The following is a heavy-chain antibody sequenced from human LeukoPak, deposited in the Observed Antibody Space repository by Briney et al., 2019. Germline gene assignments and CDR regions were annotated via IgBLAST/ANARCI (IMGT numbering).Heavy chain of an antibody. Sequence: GASVKVSCKASGYTFTGYYMHWVRQAPGQGLEWMGWINPNSGGTNYAQKFQGRVTMTRDTSISTAYMELSRLRSDDTAVYYCARDYPPQRGYDSPPDPHFDYWGQGTLVTVSS. CDR2: INPNSGGT. V-gene: IGHV1-2*02. J-gene: IGHJ4*02. CDR1: GYTFTGYY. D-gene: IGHD3-3*01. CDR3: ARDYPPQRGYDSPPDPHFDY.